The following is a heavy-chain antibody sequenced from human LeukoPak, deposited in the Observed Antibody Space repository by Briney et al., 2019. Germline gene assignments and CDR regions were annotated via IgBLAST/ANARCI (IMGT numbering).Heavy chain of an antibody. D-gene: IGHD3-3*01. V-gene: IGHV1-69*05. Sequence: SVKVSCKASGGTFSSYAISWVRPAPGQGLEWMGGIIPIFGTANHAQKFQGRVTITTDESTRTAYMELSSLRSEETAVYYCARVLRDNYYYYYMDVWGKGTTVTVSS. J-gene: IGHJ6*03. CDR1: GGTFSSYA. CDR3: ARVLRDNYYYYYMDV. CDR2: IIPIFGTA.